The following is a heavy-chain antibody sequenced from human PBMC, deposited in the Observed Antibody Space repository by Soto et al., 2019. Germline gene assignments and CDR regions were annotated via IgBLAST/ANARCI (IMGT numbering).Heavy chain of an antibody. CDR3: ARESRGSYGAFDI. D-gene: IGHD1-26*01. J-gene: IGHJ3*02. Sequence: ETLSLTCTVFGGSIRSYYWSWVRRPPGKGLEWIGYVYNSGSTTYSPSFKSRVTISADTSRNQFSLKLTSVTAADTAVYYCARESRGSYGAFDIWGQGTMVTVSS. CDR2: VYNSGST. V-gene: IGHV4-59*01. CDR1: GGSIRSYY.